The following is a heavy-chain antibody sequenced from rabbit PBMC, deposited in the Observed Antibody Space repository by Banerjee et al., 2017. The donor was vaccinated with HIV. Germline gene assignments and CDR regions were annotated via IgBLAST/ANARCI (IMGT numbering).Heavy chain of an antibody. Sequence: QEQLVESGGGLVQPERSLTLTCKASGFDFSSNAMCWVRQAPGKGLEWIGYIDPVFGSTYYASWVNGRFTISSHNAQNTLYLQLNSLTAADTTTYFCARDLGGSSDLWGPGTHVTVS. CDR1: GFDFSSNA. CDR3: ARDLGGSSDL. D-gene: IGHD8-1*01. J-gene: IGHJ6*01. V-gene: IGHV1S47*01. CDR2: IDPVFGST.